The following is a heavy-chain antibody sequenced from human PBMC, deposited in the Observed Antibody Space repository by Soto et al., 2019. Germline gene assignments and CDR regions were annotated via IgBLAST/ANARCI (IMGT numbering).Heavy chain of an antibody. CDR1: GITLSRHG. V-gene: IGHV3-30*03. J-gene: IGHJ4*02. Sequence: QVQVVESGGGVVQPGRSLRLSCEASGITLSRHGMHWVRQTPGKGLEWVAVIAYDGSQKYYADSVKGRFTISRANSKNTLSLHMDSLRPEDSARYYCSTQGGQWLPRKYWGQGTLVTVSS. CDR2: IAYDGSQK. D-gene: IGHD6-19*01. CDR3: STQGGQWLPRKY.